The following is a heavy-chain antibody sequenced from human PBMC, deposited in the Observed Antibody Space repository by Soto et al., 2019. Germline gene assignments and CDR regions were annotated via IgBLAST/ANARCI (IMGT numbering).Heavy chain of an antibody. J-gene: IGHJ4*02. CDR3: ARAREWELLQAPFDY. D-gene: IGHD1-26*01. CDR2: IIPIFGTA. Sequence: QVQLVQSGAEVKKPGSSVKVSCKASGGTISSYAISWVRQAPGQGLEWMGGIIPIFGTANYAQKFQGRVTITADESTSTAYMELSSLRSEDTAVYYCARAREWELLQAPFDYWGQGTLVTVSS. V-gene: IGHV1-69*01. CDR1: GGTISSYA.